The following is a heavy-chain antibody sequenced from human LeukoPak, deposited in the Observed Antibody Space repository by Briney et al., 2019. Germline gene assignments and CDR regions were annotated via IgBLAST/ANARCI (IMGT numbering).Heavy chain of an antibody. CDR3: ANGNRCTSPNCLGYYYFYMDV. CDR2: FSGSVGTT. D-gene: IGHD2-8*01. J-gene: IGHJ6*03. CDR1: GFTFSNYA. Sequence: SGGSLRLSCVVSGFTFSNYAMSWVRQAPGRGLEWVSGFSGSVGTTYYADSVKGRFTISRDNSKNTLYLQMNSLRAEDTAVYYCANGNRCTSPNCLGYYYFYMDVWGKGTTVTVSS. V-gene: IGHV3-23*01.